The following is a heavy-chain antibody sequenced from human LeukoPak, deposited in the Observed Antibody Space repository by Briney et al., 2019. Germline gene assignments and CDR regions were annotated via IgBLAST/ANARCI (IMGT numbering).Heavy chain of an antibody. J-gene: IGHJ4*02. CDR3: ARLRPAGPYYFDY. CDR2: ISAYNGNT. Sequence: ASVKVSCKASGYTFTSYGISWVRQAPGQGLEWMGWISAYNGNTNYAQKLQGRVTMTTDTSTSTAYTELRSLRSDDTAVYYCARLRPAGPYYFDYWGQGTLVTVSS. V-gene: IGHV1-18*01. D-gene: IGHD6-19*01. CDR1: GYTFTSYG.